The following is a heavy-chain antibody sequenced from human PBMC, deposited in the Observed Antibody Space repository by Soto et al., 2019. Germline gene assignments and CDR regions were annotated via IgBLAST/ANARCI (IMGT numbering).Heavy chain of an antibody. CDR2: IRGRGGDT. CDR1: DFSISNYG. Sequence: EVQLLESGGGLVQPGGSLRLSCAASDFSISNYGMTWVLQAPGKGLEWVSTIRGRGGDTYYADSVGGRFTISRDTSKNTLFLQMRRVRAEDTAVYYCATDVNDDILAGYYYFGGQGTQFTVSS. J-gene: IGHJ4*02. D-gene: IGHD3-9*01. CDR3: ATDVNDDILAGYYYF. V-gene: IGHV3-23*01.